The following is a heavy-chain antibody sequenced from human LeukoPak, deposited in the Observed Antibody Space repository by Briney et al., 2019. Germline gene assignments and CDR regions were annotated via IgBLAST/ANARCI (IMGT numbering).Heavy chain of an antibody. CDR2: INSDGSST. Sequence: PGGSLRLSCAASGFTFSSYAMSWVRQAPGKGLVWVSRINSDGSSTSSADSVKGRFTISRDNANNTLYLQMNSLRAEDTAVYYCARDAHLRSSTSFNYYYYMDVWGKGTTVTVSS. D-gene: IGHD2-2*01. V-gene: IGHV3-74*01. CDR3: ARDAHLRSSTSFNYYYYMDV. CDR1: GFTFSSYA. J-gene: IGHJ6*03.